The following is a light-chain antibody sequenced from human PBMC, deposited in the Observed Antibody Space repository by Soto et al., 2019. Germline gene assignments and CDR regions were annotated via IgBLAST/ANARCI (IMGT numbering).Light chain of an antibody. Sequence: DIQMIPSPSSLSASVGDRVTITCRASQSISSYLNWYQQKPGKAPKLLIYAASSLQSGVPSRFSGSGSGTDFTLTISSLQPEDFATYYCQQSYSTLTWTFGQGTKVDNK. CDR3: QQSYSTLTWT. J-gene: IGKJ1*01. V-gene: IGKV1-39*01. CDR1: QSISSY. CDR2: AAS.